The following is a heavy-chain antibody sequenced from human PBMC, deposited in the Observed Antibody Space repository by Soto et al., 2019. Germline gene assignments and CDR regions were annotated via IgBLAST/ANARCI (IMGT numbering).Heavy chain of an antibody. D-gene: IGHD7-27*01. CDR1: GGSISSGGYS. Sequence: TLSLTCAVSGGSISSGGYSWSWIRQPPGKGLEFIGYIYHSVSTYYNPSLKSRVTISVDRSKNQFSLKLSSVTAADTAVYYCARGPPLGYWGQGTLVTVS. V-gene: IGHV4-30-2*01. J-gene: IGHJ4*02. CDR3: ARGPPLGY. CDR2: IYHSVST.